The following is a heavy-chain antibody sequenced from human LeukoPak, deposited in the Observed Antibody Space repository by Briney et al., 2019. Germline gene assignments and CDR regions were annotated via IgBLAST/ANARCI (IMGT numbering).Heavy chain of an antibody. V-gene: IGHV4-4*07. D-gene: IGHD3-16*01. Sequence: PSETRSLTCTVSGGSISSYYWSWIRQPAGKGLEWIGRIYSSGSTNFNPSLKSRVTMSVDTSKNQFSLKLSSVTAADTAVYYCAREKDTMITFGGFDYWGQGTLVTVSS. CDR1: GGSISSYY. CDR3: AREKDTMITFGGFDY. J-gene: IGHJ4*02. CDR2: IYSSGST.